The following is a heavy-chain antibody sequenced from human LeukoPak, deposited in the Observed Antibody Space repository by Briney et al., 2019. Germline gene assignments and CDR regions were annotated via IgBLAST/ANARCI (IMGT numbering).Heavy chain of an antibody. CDR2: ISGSGGST. J-gene: IGHJ4*02. CDR1: GFTFSSYA. V-gene: IGHV3-23*01. CDR3: ARGNFDWLPIDY. D-gene: IGHD3-9*01. Sequence: GGSLRLSCAASGFTFSSYAMSRVRQAPGKGLEWVSAISGSGGSTYYADSVKGRFTISRDNAKNSLYLQMNSLRAEDTAVYYCARGNFDWLPIDYWGQGTLVTVSS.